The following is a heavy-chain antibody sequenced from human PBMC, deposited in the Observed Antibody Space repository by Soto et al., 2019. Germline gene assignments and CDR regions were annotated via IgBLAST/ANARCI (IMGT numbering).Heavy chain of an antibody. Sequence: SETLSLTCTVSAGSISSSSYYWGWIRQPPGKGLEWIGSIYYSGSTYYNPSLKSRVTISVDTSKNQFSLKLSSVTAADTAVYYCARDLRQQLGFDPWGQGTLVTVSS. V-gene: IGHV4-39*02. CDR3: ARDLRQQLGFDP. CDR1: AGSISSSSYY. CDR2: IYYSGST. J-gene: IGHJ5*02. D-gene: IGHD6-13*01.